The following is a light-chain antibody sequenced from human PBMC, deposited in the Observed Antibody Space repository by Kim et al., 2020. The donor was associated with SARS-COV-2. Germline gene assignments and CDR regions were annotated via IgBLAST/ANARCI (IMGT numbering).Light chain of an antibody. V-gene: IGKV3-20*01. CDR2: GAS. J-gene: IGKJ1*01. CDR1: QTVSRNH. CDR3: QQYGNSRT. Sequence: LSPGERASRSCRASQTVSRNHLAWYQQKPGQAPRLLIYGASSRATGIPDRFSGSGSGTDFTLTITRLEPEDFAVYYCQQYGNSRTFGQGTKVDIK.